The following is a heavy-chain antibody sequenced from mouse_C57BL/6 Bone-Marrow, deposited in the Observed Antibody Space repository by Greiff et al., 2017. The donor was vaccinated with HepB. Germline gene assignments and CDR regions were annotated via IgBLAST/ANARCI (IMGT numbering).Heavy chain of an antibody. D-gene: IGHD6-1*01. CDR1: GYTFKSYG. CDR3: ARPPLRYYFDY. J-gene: IGHJ2*01. V-gene: IGHV1-81*01. Sequence: QVQLQQSGAELARPGASVKLSCKASGYTFKSYGISWVKQRTGQGLEWIGEIYPRSGNTYYNEKFKGKATLTADKSSSTAYMELRSLTSEDSAVYFCARPPLRYYFDYWGQGTTLTVSS. CDR2: IYPRSGNT.